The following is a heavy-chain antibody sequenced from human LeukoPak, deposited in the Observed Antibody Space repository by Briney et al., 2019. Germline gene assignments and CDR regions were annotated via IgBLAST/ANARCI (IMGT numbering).Heavy chain of an antibody. D-gene: IGHD3-10*01. Sequence: GGSLRLSCAASGFTFSSYSMNWVRQAPGKGLEWVSSISSSSSYIYYADSVKGRFTISGDNAKNSLYLQMNSLRAEDTAVYYCARDRLWFRELFRAFDIWGQGTMVTVSS. J-gene: IGHJ3*02. CDR3: ARDRLWFRELFRAFDI. CDR1: GFTFSSYS. V-gene: IGHV3-21*01. CDR2: ISSSSSYI.